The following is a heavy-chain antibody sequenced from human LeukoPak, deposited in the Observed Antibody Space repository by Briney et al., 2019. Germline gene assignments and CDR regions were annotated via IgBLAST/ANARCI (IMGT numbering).Heavy chain of an antibody. CDR3: AKDLGYCSSTSCFLDY. CDR1: GFTFNSYA. D-gene: IGHD2-2*01. J-gene: IGHJ4*02. V-gene: IGHV3-23*01. Sequence: AGGSLRLSCAASGFTFNSYALSWVRQAPGKGLEWVSAISGSGGSTYYADSVKGRFTISRDNSKNTLYLQMNSLRAEDTAVYYCAKDLGYCSSTSCFLDYWGQGTLVTVSS. CDR2: ISGSGGST.